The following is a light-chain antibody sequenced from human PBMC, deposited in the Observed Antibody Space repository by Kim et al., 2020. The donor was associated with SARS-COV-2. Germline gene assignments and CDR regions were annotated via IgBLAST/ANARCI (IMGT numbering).Light chain of an antibody. Sequence: SVSPGQTASITCSGDKLGDKYAFWYQQKPGRSPVLVIYQDSKRPSGIPERFSGSNSGNPATLTISGTQAMDEADYYCQAWDSSTVVFGGGTKLTVL. CDR3: QAWDSSTVV. V-gene: IGLV3-1*01. CDR1: KLGDKY. J-gene: IGLJ2*01. CDR2: QDS.